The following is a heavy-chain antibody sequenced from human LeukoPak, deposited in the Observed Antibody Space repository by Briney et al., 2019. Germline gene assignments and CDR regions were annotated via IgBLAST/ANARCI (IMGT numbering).Heavy chain of an antibody. Sequence: GGSLRLSCAASGFTFSSSWMSWVRQAPGKGLEWAAYIKQDGSEKYYVESVEGRFTISRDNVKNSLYLQMNSLRGEDTAVYYCAKGGWYPDYWGQGTLVAVSS. J-gene: IGHJ4*02. D-gene: IGHD6-19*01. CDR1: GFTFSSSW. V-gene: IGHV3-7*01. CDR3: AKGGWYPDY. CDR2: IKQDGSEK.